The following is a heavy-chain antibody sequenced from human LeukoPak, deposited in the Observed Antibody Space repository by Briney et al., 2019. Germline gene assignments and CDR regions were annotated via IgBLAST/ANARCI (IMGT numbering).Heavy chain of an antibody. J-gene: IGHJ6*03. CDR2: IYYSEST. Sequence: TLSLTRTVSGVSISSGGSCWGWLRQFPGMGLEWIGYIYYSESTYYNPSLKSRVTMSADMSKNQFFLNVSAVTAADTAVYFCTGVDYYYMDVWGKGTTVTVSS. V-gene: IGHV4-31*03. D-gene: IGHD2-8*01. CDR3: TGVDYYYMDV. CDR1: GVSISSGGSC.